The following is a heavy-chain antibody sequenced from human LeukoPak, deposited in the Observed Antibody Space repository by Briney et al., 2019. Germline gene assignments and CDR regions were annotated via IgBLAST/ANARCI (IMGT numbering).Heavy chain of an antibody. D-gene: IGHD7-27*01. Sequence: GSLRLSCAASGSTFSSYSMNWVRQAPGKGLEWVSYITPGSSTIYYADSVKGRFTISRDNAKNSLYLQMNSLRAEDTALYYCARDHKDWGVFDYWGQGILVTVSS. CDR1: GSTFSSYS. J-gene: IGHJ4*02. CDR3: ARDHKDWGVFDY. CDR2: ITPGSSTI. V-gene: IGHV3-48*04.